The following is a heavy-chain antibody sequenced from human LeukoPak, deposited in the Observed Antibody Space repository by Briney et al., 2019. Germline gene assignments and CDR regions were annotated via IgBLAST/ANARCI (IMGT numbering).Heavy chain of an antibody. CDR1: GFTFSNFA. CDR2: VSYEGTIK. CDR3: AREKFDS. J-gene: IGHJ5*01. Sequence: GGSLRLSCAASGFTFSNFAMHWVRQAPGKGLEWVAVVSYEGTIKYYSDSAKGRFTISRDNSNSLISLQMNNLTTEDTAAYYCAREKFDSWGQGTLVTVSP. V-gene: IGHV3-30*14.